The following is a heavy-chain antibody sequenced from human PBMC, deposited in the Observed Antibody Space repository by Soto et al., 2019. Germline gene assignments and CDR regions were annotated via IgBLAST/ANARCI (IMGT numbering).Heavy chain of an antibody. CDR3: ARSLLQGDF. D-gene: IGHD2-21*01. J-gene: IGHJ4*02. CDR1: GYTFIHYY. V-gene: IGHV1-46*01. Sequence: QVQLVQSGPEVKKPGASVKVSCKASGYTFIHYYIHWVRQAPGQGLEWMAIINPNGGSTNYAQKFRGRVTVTSDTSTTTVSMALNSLESDDTAVYLCARSLLQGDFWGQGTLVTVSS. CDR2: INPNGGST.